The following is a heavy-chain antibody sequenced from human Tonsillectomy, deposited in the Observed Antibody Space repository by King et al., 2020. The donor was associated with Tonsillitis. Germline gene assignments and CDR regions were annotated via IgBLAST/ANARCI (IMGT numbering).Heavy chain of an antibody. CDR3: ARNLEVEMATITHFDL. V-gene: IGHV4-38-2*01. Sequence: VQLQESGPGLVKPSETLSLTCAVSGYSISSGYYWGWIRQPPGKGLEWIGSIYHSRSTYYNPSLKSRVTISVDTSKNQFSLKLSSVTAADTAVYYCARNLEVEMATITHFDLWGRGTLVTVSS. J-gene: IGHJ2*01. CDR1: GYSISSGYY. D-gene: IGHD5-24*01. CDR2: IYHSRST.